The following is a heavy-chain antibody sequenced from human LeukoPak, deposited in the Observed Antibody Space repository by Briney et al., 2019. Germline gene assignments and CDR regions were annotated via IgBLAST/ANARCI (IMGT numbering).Heavy chain of an antibody. J-gene: IGHJ4*02. CDR2: ISSASTYI. Sequence: GGSLRLSCAASGFTFSSYSMNWVRQAPGKGLEWVLSISSASTYIYYADSVKGRFTISRDNAKNSLYLQMNSLRAEDTAMYYCARLVWDTTMADGDIDSWGQGTLLIVSS. CDR1: GFTFSSYS. CDR3: ARLVWDTTMADGDIDS. V-gene: IGHV3-21*01. D-gene: IGHD5-18*01.